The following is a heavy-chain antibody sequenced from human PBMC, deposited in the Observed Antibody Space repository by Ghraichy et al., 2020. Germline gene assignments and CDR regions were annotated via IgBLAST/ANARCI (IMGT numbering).Heavy chain of an antibody. CDR1: GGSISSYY. CDR2: IYYSGST. D-gene: IGHD3-10*01. CDR3: ARSPMVRGAQIIDY. Sequence: SETRSLTCTVSGGSISSYYWSWIRQPPGKGLEWIGYIYYSGSTNYNPSLKSRVTISVDTSKNQFSLKLSSVTAADTAVYYCARSPMVRGAQIIDYWGQGTLVTVSS. J-gene: IGHJ4*02. V-gene: IGHV4-59*08.